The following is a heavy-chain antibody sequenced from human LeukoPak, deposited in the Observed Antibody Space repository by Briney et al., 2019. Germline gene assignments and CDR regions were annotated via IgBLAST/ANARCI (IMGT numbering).Heavy chain of an antibody. CDR3: AKGISGNYYS. D-gene: IGHD1-26*01. CDR2: ISISGGDT. J-gene: IGHJ4*02. Sequence: SGGSLRLSCAASGFTFSSYAMSWVRLAPGKGLEWVSAISISGGDTYYADSVKGRFTISRDDSKNTLYLQMDSLRAEDTAVYYCAKGISGNYYSWGQGTLVTVSS. CDR1: GFTFSSYA. V-gene: IGHV3-23*01.